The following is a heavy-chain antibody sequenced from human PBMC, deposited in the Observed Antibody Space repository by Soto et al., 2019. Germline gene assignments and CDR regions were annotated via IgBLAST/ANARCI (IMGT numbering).Heavy chain of an antibody. D-gene: IGHD6-13*01. CDR1: GYTFTGYY. CDR3: AKDRGYSSSWYWSGDAFDI. J-gene: IGHJ3*02. V-gene: IGHV1-46*01. CDR2: INSGGGNT. Sequence: QVQLVQSGTEVKKPGASVKISCKASGYTFTGYYIYWVRQAPGQGLEFMGAINSGGGNTDYAQKFQGRVTVTRDTSTSTVYMELTSLRFDDTAVYYCAKDRGYSSSWYWSGDAFDIWGQGTMVTVSS.